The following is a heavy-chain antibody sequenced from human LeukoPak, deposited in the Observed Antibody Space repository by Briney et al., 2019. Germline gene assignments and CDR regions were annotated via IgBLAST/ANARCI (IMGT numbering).Heavy chain of an antibody. CDR2: IDPDNGET. V-gene: IGHV1-24*01. CDR1: GYTLTELS. Sequence: GASVKVSCKVSGYTLTELSMHWVRQAPGKGLEWMGGIDPDNGETIYAQKFQGRVTMTEDTSTDTAYMELSSLRSEDTAVYYCARDHYYGSGSYYASHWGQGTLVTVSS. J-gene: IGHJ4*02. D-gene: IGHD3-10*01. CDR3: ARDHYYGSGSYYASH.